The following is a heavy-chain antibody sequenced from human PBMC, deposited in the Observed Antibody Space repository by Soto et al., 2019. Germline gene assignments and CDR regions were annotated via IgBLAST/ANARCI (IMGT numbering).Heavy chain of an antibody. D-gene: IGHD3-3*01. CDR2: IYYSGST. J-gene: IGHJ4*02. Sequence: SETLSLTCTVSGGSISSYYWSWIRQPPGKGLEWIGYIYYSGSTNYNPSLKSRVTISVDTSKNQFSLKLSSVTAADTAVYYCARGGDDFWSGYYPNYWGQGTLVTVS. CDR3: ARGGDDFWSGYYPNY. V-gene: IGHV4-59*01. CDR1: GGSISSYY.